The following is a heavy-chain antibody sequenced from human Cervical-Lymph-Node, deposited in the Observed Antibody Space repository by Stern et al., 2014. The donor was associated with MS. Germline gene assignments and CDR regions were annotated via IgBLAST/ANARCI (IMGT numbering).Heavy chain of an antibody. CDR2: INSDGRST. J-gene: IGHJ4*02. V-gene: IGHV3-74*01. Sequence: EVQLVESGGGLGQPGGSLRLSCVASGFRFSYYWMHWVRQAPGKGLEWVSRINSDGRSTSYADSVMGRFTISRDNAKNTLYLQMNSLRVEDTAVYYCAKDLTVTTDCIDYWGQGTLVTVSS. D-gene: IGHD4-17*01. CDR1: GFRFSYYW. CDR3: AKDLTVTTDCIDY.